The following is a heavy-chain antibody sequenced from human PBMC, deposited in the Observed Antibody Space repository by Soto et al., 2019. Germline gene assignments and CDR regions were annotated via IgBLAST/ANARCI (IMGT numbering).Heavy chain of an antibody. D-gene: IGHD6-13*01. CDR1: GYTFTSYA. V-gene: IGHV1-3*01. CDR3: ARDPDSSSWSLDWYFDL. J-gene: IGHJ2*01. Sequence: ASVKVSCKASGYTFTSYAMHWVRQAPGQRFEWMGWINAGNGNTKYSQKFQGRVTITRDTSASTAYMELSSLRSEDTAVYYCARDPDSSSWSLDWYFDLWGRGTLVTVSS. CDR2: INAGNGNT.